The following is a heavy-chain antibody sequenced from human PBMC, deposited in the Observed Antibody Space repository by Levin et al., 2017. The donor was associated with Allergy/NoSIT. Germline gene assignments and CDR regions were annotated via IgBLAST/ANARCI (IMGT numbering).Heavy chain of an antibody. Sequence: LRLSCAVSGGSISSGGYSWSWIRQPPGKGLEWIGYIYHSGSTYYNPSLKSRVTISVDRSKNQFSLKLSSVTAADTAVYYCARVGYSGYDWGAFDIWGQGTMVTVSS. D-gene: IGHD5-12*01. CDR1: GGSISSGGYS. J-gene: IGHJ3*02. V-gene: IGHV4-30-2*01. CDR3: ARVGYSGYDWGAFDI. CDR2: IYHSGST.